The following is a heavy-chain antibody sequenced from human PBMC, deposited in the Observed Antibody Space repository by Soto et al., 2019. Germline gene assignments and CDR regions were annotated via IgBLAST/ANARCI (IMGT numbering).Heavy chain of an antibody. CDR1: GGTFSNYP. CDR2: IIPIFGTV. V-gene: IGHV1-69*12. CDR3: ARGNHRWLQLWYFDL. Sequence: QVQLVQSGAEVKKPGSSVKVSCKASGGTFSNYPISWVRQAPGQGLEWMGGIIPIFGTVNYAQKFQGRVTITADEPTSTADMELSSLRSEDTAVYYCARGNHRWLQLWYFDLWGRGTLVTVSS. J-gene: IGHJ2*01. D-gene: IGHD5-12*01.